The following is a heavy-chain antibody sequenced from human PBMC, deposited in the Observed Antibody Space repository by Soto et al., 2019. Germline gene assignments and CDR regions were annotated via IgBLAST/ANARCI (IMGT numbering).Heavy chain of an antibody. CDR1: GFNFTKFD. J-gene: IGHJ6*02. V-gene: IGHV3-30-3*01. CDR2: ISFDGNRR. CDR3: ARXGAVPAVIGHYYYGMDV. D-gene: IGHD2-2*02. Sequence: PGGSLRLSCAASGFNFTKFDMHWVRQAPGKELEWVAVISFDGNRRYYPDSVKGRFTISRDNSKNALFLQMNSLRAEDTAVYFCARXGAVPAVIGHYYYGMDVWGQGTAVTVSS.